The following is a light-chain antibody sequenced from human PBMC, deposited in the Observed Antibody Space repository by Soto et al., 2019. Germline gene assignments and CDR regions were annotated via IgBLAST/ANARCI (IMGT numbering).Light chain of an antibody. CDR1: HSVSHD. V-gene: IGKV3-11*01. CDR2: DAS. J-gene: IGKJ1*01. Sequence: EIVLTQSPATLSLSPGERATLSCRASHSVSHDLAWYQLKPGQAPRLLIYDASNRATGIPARFSGGGSGTDFTLTISSLEPEDFAVYYCQQRTSWPHTFGQGTKVEIK. CDR3: QQRTSWPHT.